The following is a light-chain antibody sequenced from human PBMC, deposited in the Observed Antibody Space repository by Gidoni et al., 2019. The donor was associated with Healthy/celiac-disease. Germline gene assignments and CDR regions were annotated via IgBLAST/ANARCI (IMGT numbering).Light chain of an antibody. CDR2: KAS. V-gene: IGKV1-5*03. J-gene: IGKJ2*01. CDR1: QSISSW. Sequence: IQMPQSPSTLSASVGDRVTITCRASQSISSWLAWYQQKPGKAPTLLLYKASSLESGVPSRFSGSGSGTEFTLTISSLQPDDFATYYCQQYNSYPYTFGQGTKLEIK. CDR3: QQYNSYPYT.